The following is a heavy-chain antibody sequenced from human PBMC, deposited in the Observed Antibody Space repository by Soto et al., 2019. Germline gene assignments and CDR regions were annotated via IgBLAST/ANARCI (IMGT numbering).Heavy chain of an antibody. J-gene: IGHJ3*02. CDR1: SGSISGNDW. D-gene: IGHD5-18*01. CDR3: AKTRGYSYGYNAFDI. CDR2: IYHTGST. V-gene: IGHV4-4*02. Sequence: QVQLQESGPRLVKPSGTLSLTCAVSSGSISGNDWWSWVRQPPGKGLEWIGQIYHTGSTNYNPSLTRRVTISVDKSKNQFSLNLRSVTAADTAFYYCAKTRGYSYGYNAFDIWGQGTMVTVSS.